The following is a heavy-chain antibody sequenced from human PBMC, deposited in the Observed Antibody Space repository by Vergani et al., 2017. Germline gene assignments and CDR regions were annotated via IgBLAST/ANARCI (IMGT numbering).Heavy chain of an antibody. Sequence: QVQLQESGPGLLKSSETLSLTCSVSFDSIRNLYCNWILQPPGKGLEWLGSIHYSENTNYNPSLKTRVTISVDTSTNQFSLTLNSVTAADTAVYYCASDTHSRQNSDRWGQGILVTVSS. CDR1: FDSIRNLY. V-gene: IGHV4-59*11. J-gene: IGHJ5*02. CDR3: ASDTHSRQNSDR. D-gene: IGHD4-11*01. CDR2: IHYSENT.